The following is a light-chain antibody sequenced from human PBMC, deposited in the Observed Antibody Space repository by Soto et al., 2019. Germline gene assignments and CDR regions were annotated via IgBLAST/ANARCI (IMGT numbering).Light chain of an antibody. V-gene: IGLV2-14*01. Sequence: QSVLAQPASVSVSPGHSITISCTGTSSDVGGYNYVSLYQQHPGKAPKLMIYEVSNRPSGVSNRFSGSKSGNTASLTISGLQAEDEADYYCSSYTSSSGVFGTGAKVTVL. CDR1: SSDVGGYNY. J-gene: IGLJ1*01. CDR3: SSYTSSSGV. CDR2: EVS.